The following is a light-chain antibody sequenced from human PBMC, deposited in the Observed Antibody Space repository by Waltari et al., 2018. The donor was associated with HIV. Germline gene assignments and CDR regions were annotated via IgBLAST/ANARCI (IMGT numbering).Light chain of an antibody. Sequence: AIRMTQSPSSFSASTGDRVTIPCRGSQDISGFFAWYQQKPGKAPNLLISGASTLQSGVPSIFNGSGSCTDFTLTISCLQSEDFATYYCQQYYNYPRTFGQGTRVEIK. CDR1: QDISGF. CDR3: QQYYNYPRT. CDR2: GAS. V-gene: IGKV1-8*01. J-gene: IGKJ1*01.